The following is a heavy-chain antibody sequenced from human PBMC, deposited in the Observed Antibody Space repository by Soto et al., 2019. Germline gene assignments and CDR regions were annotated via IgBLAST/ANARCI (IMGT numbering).Heavy chain of an antibody. Sequence: EVQLLESGGGLVQPGGSLRLSCAASGFTFSRFSMSWVRQAPGKGLEWVSGISDSSTSTYYADFVKGRFTISRDNSKNTLYLQMNSLRVEDTDVYFCANGAPFWSLDWFDPGGQGTLVTVSS. CDR3: ANGAPFWSLDWFDP. D-gene: IGHD3-3*01. V-gene: IGHV3-23*01. J-gene: IGHJ5*02. CDR2: ISDSSTST. CDR1: GFTFSRFS.